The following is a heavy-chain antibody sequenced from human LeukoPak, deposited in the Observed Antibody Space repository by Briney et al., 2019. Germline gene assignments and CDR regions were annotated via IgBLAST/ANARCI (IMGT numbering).Heavy chain of an antibody. V-gene: IGHV5-51*01. CDR1: GYSFTTFL. Sequence: GESLKISCKGSGYSFTTFLIAWVRQMPGKGLEWMGIIYPGDSDPTYSPSFQGQVTVTADRSLSTAYLQWSSLKASDTAMYYCARLRGGDGYNTYYFDYWGQGTLVTVSS. CDR2: IYPGDSDP. D-gene: IGHD5-24*01. CDR3: ARLRGGDGYNTYYFDY. J-gene: IGHJ4*02.